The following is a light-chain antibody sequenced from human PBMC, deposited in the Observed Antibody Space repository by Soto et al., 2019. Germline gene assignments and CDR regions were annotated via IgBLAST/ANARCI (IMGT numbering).Light chain of an antibody. CDR2: AAS. CDR1: QTISRN. Sequence: DIQMTQSPSSLSASVGDRVTITCRASQTISRNLNWYQQKPGKAPKLLIYAASSLQSGVPSTFSGSGSGTDFTLTISSLQSEYFATYYCQQSYSTPITFGPGTKVDIK. J-gene: IGKJ3*01. CDR3: QQSYSTPIT. V-gene: IGKV1-39*01.